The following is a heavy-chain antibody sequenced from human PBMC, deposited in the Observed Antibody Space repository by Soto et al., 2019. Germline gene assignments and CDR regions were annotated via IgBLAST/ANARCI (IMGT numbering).Heavy chain of an antibody. CDR1: GFSLNTGGVG. CDR2: IYWDDDK. V-gene: IGHV2-5*02. J-gene: IGHJ4*02. Sequence: QITLKESGPTVVKPTQTLTLTCSLSGFSLNTGGVGVGWIRQPPGKALDWLAVIYWDDDKSWNPSLRDRLTINRDSSDDQLGLTVTNMDPVDTGTYYCARRRGGVGGGWTTPYLDYWGQGTLVTVSS. CDR3: ARRRGGVGGGWTTPYLDY. D-gene: IGHD6-19*01.